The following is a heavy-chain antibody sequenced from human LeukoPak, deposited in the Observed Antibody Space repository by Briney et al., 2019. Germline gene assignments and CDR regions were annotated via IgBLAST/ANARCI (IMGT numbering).Heavy chain of an antibody. CDR2: ISGSGART. CDR1: GFTFSSYA. Sequence: GGSPRLSCAASGFTFSSYAMSWVRQAPGKGLEWVSAISGSGARTYYADSVKGRFTISRDNSKNTLYLQMNSLRAEDTAVYYCAKEDRYGAKNYWGQGTLVTVSS. J-gene: IGHJ4*02. V-gene: IGHV3-23*01. CDR3: AKEDRYGAKNY. D-gene: IGHD4-17*01.